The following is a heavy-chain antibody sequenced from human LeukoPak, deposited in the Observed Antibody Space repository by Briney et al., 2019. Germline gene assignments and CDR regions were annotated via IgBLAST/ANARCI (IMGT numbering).Heavy chain of an antibody. CDR1: GFTFSSYW. J-gene: IGHJ4*02. CDR3: ARFSGLGSNWGRDY. Sequence: PGGSLRLSRAASGFTFSSYWMCWVRQIPGKGLEWVANIKQDGRETHYVDSVKGRFTISRDNSKNSLFLQMNSLRAEDTAVYYCARFSGLGSNWGRDYWGQGTLVTVSS. D-gene: IGHD7-27*01. CDR2: IKQDGRET. V-gene: IGHV3-7*05.